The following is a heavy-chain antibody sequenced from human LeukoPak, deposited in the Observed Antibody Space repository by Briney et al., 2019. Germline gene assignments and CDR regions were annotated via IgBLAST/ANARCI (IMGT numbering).Heavy chain of an antibody. J-gene: IGHJ4*02. CDR3: ASAYDSRFY. V-gene: IGHV3-7*01. CDR2: IKQDGSEK. CDR1: GFTFSSYW. Sequence: GGSLRLSCAASGFTFSSYWMSWVRQAPGKGLEWVANIKQDGSEKYYVDSVKGRFTISRDNSKYTLYLQMNSLRAEDTAVYYCASAYDSRFYWGQGTLVTVSS. D-gene: IGHD3-22*01.